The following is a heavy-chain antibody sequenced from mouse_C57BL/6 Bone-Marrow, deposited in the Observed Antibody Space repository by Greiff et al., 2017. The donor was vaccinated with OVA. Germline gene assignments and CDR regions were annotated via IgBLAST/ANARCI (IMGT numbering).Heavy chain of an antibody. CDR2: ISYDGSN. D-gene: IGHD1-1*01. J-gene: IGHJ1*03. CDR3: AREEFTTVVASNWYFDV. Sequence: EVQLVESGPGLVKPSQSLSLTCSVPGYSITSGYYWNWIRQFPGNKLEWMGYISYDGSNNYNPSLKNRISITRDTSKNQFFLKLNSVTTEDTATYYCAREEFTTVVASNWYFDVWGTGTTVTVSS. CDR1: GYSITSGYY. V-gene: IGHV3-6*01.